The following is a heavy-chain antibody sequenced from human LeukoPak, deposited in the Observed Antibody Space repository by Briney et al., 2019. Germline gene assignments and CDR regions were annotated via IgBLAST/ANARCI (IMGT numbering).Heavy chain of an antibody. J-gene: IGHJ2*01. CDR3: ARDVVTEDWYFDL. D-gene: IGHD2-21*02. CDR1: GFTFSRYV. Sequence: GRSPRLSCAASGFTFSRYVMHWVRQAPGKGLEWVAVISYDGSNKYYADSVKGRFTPSRDNSKNTLYLQMNSLTVEDTALYYCARDVVTEDWYFDLWGRGTLVTVSS. CDR2: ISYDGSNK. V-gene: IGHV3-30-3*01.